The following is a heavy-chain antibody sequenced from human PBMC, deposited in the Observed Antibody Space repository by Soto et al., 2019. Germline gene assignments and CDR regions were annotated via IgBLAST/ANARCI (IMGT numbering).Heavy chain of an antibody. CDR2: IRSKANSYAT. CDR3: TRRNEYSSSIDYYYYGMDV. V-gene: IGHV3-73*01. Sequence: GGSLRLSCAASGFTFSGSAMHWVRQASGKGLEWVGRIRSKANSYATAYAASVKGRFTISRDDSKNTAYLQMNSLKTEDTAVYYCTRRNEYSSSIDYYYYGMDVWGQGTTVTVSS. CDR1: GFTFSGSA. D-gene: IGHD6-6*01. J-gene: IGHJ6*02.